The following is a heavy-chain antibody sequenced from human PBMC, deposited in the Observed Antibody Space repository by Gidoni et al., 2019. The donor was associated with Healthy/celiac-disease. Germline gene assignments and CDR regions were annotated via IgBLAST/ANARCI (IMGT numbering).Heavy chain of an antibody. CDR3: ATYDSSGYEGYYFDY. CDR2: IYYSGST. CDR1: GGSISSSSYY. J-gene: IGHJ4*02. Sequence: QLQLQESGPGLVKPSETLSLTCTVSGGSISSSSYYWGWIRQPPGKGLEWIGSIYYSGSTYYNPSLKSRVTISVDTSKNQFSLKLSSVTAADTAVYYCATYDSSGYEGYYFDYWGQGTLVTVSS. D-gene: IGHD3-22*01. V-gene: IGHV4-39*01.